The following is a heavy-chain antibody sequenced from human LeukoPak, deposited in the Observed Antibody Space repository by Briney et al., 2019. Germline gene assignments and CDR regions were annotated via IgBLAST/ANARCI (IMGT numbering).Heavy chain of an antibody. J-gene: IGHJ4*02. V-gene: IGHV4-34*01. Sequence: SETLSLTCAVYGGSFSGYYWSWIRQPPGKGLEWIGEINHSGSTNYNPSLKSRVTISVDTSKNQFSLKLSSVTAADTAVYYCARRENSYGIDYWGQGTLVTVSS. D-gene: IGHD5-18*01. CDR2: INHSGST. CDR3: ARRENSYGIDY. CDR1: GGSFSGYY.